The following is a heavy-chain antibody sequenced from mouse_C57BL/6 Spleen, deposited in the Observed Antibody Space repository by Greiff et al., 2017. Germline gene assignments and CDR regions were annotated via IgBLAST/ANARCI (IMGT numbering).Heavy chain of an antibody. D-gene: IGHD2-4*01. CDR1: GYTFTEYS. V-gene: IGHV1-62-2*01. CDR3: AKHEGGYCDYDPFAY. Sequence: VQLQQPGAELVKPGASVKLSCKASGYTFTEYSIHWVKQRPGRGLEWIGWFYPGSGSIKYNEKFKGQATLTVDKPSSTAYMELSRLTSEDSAVXFGAKHEGGYCDYDPFAYWGQGTLVTVSA. CDR2: FYPGSGSI. J-gene: IGHJ3*01.